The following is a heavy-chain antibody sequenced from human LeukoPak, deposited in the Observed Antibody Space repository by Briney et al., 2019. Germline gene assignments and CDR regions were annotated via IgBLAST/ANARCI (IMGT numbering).Heavy chain of an antibody. D-gene: IGHD3-22*01. V-gene: IGHV1-18*01. CDR3: ASSKNYYDTNGLDY. Sequence: ASVKVSCKASGYTFTSYGITWVRQAPGQGPEWMGWISAYNANTNYAQKLQDRVTMTADTSTTTAYMELRSLRSDDTAMYYCASSKNYYDTNGLDYWGQGTLVTVSS. J-gene: IGHJ4*02. CDR2: ISAYNANT. CDR1: GYTFTSYG.